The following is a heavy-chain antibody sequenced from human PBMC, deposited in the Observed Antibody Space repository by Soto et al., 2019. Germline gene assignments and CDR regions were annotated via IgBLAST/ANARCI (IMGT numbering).Heavy chain of an antibody. CDR3: ARARYDFWSGYLNV. Sequence: SETLSLTCTVSGGSVSIGSYYWSCIRQPPGKGLEWIGYIYYSGSTNYNPSLKSRVTISVDTSKNQFSLKLSSVTAADTAVYYCARARYDFWSGYLNVWGQGTTVTVSS. D-gene: IGHD3-3*01. CDR2: IYYSGST. CDR1: GGSVSIGSYY. V-gene: IGHV4-61*01. J-gene: IGHJ6*02.